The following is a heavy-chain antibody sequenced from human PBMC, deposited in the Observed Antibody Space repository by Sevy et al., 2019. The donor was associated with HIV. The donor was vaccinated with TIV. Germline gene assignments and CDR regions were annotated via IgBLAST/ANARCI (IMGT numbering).Heavy chain of an antibody. Sequence: GGSLRLSCAVSGFTFSSYSMNWVRQAPGKGLEWVSFISTSGTYKYYADSVKGRFTSSRDNAKNSVFLQMNSLRADDTAVYYCARDLNDYNDYMYSFDYWGQGTLVTVSS. V-gene: IGHV3-21*01. J-gene: IGHJ4*02. D-gene: IGHD4-17*01. CDR2: ISTSGTYK. CDR3: ARDLNDYNDYMYSFDY. CDR1: GFTFSSYS.